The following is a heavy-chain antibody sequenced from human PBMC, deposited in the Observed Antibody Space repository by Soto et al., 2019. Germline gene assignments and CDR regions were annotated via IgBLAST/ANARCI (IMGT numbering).Heavy chain of an antibody. CDR1: GFTVSSNY. J-gene: IGHJ4*02. D-gene: IGHD3-10*01. V-gene: IGHV3-66*01. CDR2: IYSGGST. CDR3: ARESGRGLFDY. Sequence: EVQLVESGGGLVQPAGSLRLSCAASGFTVSSNYMNWVRQAPGKGLEWVSVIYSGGSTYYADSVKGRFTISRDNSKNTLYLQLNSLRAEDTAVYYCARESGRGLFDYWGQGTLVTVSS.